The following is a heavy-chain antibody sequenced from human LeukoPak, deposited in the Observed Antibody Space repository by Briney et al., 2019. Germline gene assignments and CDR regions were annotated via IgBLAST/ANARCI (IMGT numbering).Heavy chain of an antibody. J-gene: IGHJ4*02. V-gene: IGHV4-4*07. CDR3: ARDPSYSSGYFDY. CDR2: IYGSGGT. Sequence: IGRIYGSGGTDYNPSLNSRVAMSVDTSKNQISLKLTSVTAADTAVYYCARDPSYSSGYFDYWGQGTLVTASS. D-gene: IGHD5-12*01.